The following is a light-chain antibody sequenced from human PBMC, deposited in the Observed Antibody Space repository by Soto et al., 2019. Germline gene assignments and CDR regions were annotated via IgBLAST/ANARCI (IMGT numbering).Light chain of an antibody. V-gene: IGLV1-51*01. J-gene: IGLJ2*01. CDR1: SSNIVNTY. CDR3: ATWDGRLPGEV. CDR2: DHN. Sequence: QSVFTQSPSVSAAPGQKVTISCSGSSSNIVNTYLSWYQQLPGTAPKLLIYDHNKRPSRIPDRFSGSKSGTSGTLDNTGLRTWDEADYYCATWDGRLPGEVFGGGTQLPVL.